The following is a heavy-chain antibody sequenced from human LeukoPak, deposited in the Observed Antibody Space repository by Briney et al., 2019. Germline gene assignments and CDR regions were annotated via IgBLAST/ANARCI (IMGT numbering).Heavy chain of an antibody. CDR2: ISGSGGST. V-gene: IGHV3-23*01. CDR3: AKVGIAVAGTSYYYMDV. Sequence: GGSLRLSCAASGFTFDDYGMSWVRQAPGKGLEWVSAISGSGGSTYYADSVKGRFTISRDNSKNTLYLQMNSLRAEDTAVYYCAKVGIAVAGTSYYYMDVWGKGTTVTVSS. J-gene: IGHJ6*03. CDR1: GFTFDDYG. D-gene: IGHD6-13*01.